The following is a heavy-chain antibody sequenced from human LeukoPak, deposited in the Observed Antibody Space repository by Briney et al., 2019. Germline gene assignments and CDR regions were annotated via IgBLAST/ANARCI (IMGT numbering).Heavy chain of an antibody. Sequence: GGSLRLSCAAARFTFSSYGMHWVRQAPGKGLGWVAFIRYDGKNKYYADSVKGRFTVSRDNSKNTLYLQMNSLRAEDTAVYYCARRAGAYSHPYDYWGQGTLVTVSS. V-gene: IGHV3-30*02. CDR1: RFTFSSYG. CDR2: IRYDGKNK. J-gene: IGHJ4*02. CDR3: ARRAGAYSHPYDY. D-gene: IGHD4/OR15-4a*01.